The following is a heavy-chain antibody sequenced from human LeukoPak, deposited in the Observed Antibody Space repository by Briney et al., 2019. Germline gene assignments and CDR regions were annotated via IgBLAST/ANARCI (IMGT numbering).Heavy chain of an antibody. V-gene: IGHV4-30-4*01. CDR3: ARDGGYSYGPLDH. Sequence: PPQTLSLTCTVSGGSISSGDYYLSWIRQPPGKGLEWIGFFYHSGTIYYNPSLKSRVTISVDTSKNQFTLRLTSVTSADTAVYFCARDGGYSYGPLDHWGQGALVTVSS. D-gene: IGHD5-18*01. J-gene: IGHJ4*02. CDR2: FYHSGTI. CDR1: GGSISSGDYY.